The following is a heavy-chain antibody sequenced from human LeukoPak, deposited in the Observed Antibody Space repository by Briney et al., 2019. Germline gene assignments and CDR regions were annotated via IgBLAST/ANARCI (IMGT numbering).Heavy chain of an antibody. V-gene: IGHV3-21*01. J-gene: IGHJ3*02. Sequence: TGGSLRLSCAASGFTFSSYSMNWVRQAPGKGLEWVSSISSSSSYIHYADSVKGRFTISRDNAKNSLYLQMNSLRAEDTAVYYCARVVDAFDIWGQGTMVTVSS. CDR3: ARVVDAFDI. CDR1: GFTFSSYS. CDR2: ISSSSSYI.